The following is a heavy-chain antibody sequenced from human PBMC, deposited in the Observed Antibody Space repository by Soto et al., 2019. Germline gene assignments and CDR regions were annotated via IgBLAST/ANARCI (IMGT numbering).Heavy chain of an antibody. D-gene: IGHD3-3*01. CDR1: GGSIRSTRYY. J-gene: IGHJ6*02. V-gene: IGHV4-31*03. CDR2: IYHSGST. Sequence: QVQLQESGPGLVKPSQTLSLTCTVSGGSIRSTRYYWSWIRQHPGKGLEWIAYIYHSGSTYYNPSLQRRVSMSVDPSSYEVALSLSSLPAPDTAVYYCARVMSEDRTTISCVVIGTMDVWGRGNTLTVYS. CDR3: ARVMSEDRTTISCVVIGTMDV.